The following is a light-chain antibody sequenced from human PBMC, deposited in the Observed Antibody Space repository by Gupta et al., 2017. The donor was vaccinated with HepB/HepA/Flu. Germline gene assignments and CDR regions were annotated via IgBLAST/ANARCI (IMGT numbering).Light chain of an antibody. CDR2: ATN. V-gene: IGLV8-61*01. CDR1: SGSVSATYY. J-gene: IGLJ2*01. Sequence: QSVVTQEPSFPVSPGETVTLTCGLTSGSVSATYYPSWYQQTPGQAPRMLIYATNSRSSGVPDRFSGSILGNKAALTITGAQAEDESDYYCVLYIGTGVVVIGGGTKLTVL. CDR3: VLYIGTGVVV.